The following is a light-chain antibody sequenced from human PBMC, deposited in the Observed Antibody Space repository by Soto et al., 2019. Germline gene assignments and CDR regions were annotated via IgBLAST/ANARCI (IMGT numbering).Light chain of an antibody. CDR2: DAF. CDR3: QQYNTSSPP. CDR1: QNISRW. V-gene: IGKV1-5*01. J-gene: IGKJ2*01. Sequence: DIQMTQSPSTLSASVGDRVNITCRASQNISRWFAWCQQRAGKAPKLLVLDAFILQRWAPARFSGSGSGTEFTLTISGLQPDYFRTYYFQQYNTSSPPFGPGT.